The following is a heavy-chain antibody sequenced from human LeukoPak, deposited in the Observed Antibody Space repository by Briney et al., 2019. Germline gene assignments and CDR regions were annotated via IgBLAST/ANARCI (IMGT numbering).Heavy chain of an antibody. V-gene: IGHV3-30*02. CDR2: IRYDGSNK. CDR1: GFTFSSYG. CDR3: AKDGVPAAAGEYFQH. J-gene: IGHJ1*01. D-gene: IGHD2-2*01. Sequence: PGGSLRLSCAASGFTFSSYGMHWVRQAPGKGLEWVAFIRYDGSNKYYADSVKGRFTISRDNSKNTLYLQMNSLRAEDTAVYYCAKDGVPAAAGEYFQHWGQGTLVTVSS.